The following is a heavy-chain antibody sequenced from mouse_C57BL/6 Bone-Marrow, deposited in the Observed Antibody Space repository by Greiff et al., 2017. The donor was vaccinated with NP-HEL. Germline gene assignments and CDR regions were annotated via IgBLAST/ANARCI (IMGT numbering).Heavy chain of an antibody. CDR1: GFTFSDAW. D-gene: IGHD1-1*01. V-gene: IGHV6-6*01. CDR2: IRNKANNHAT. J-gene: IGHJ3*01. CDR3: TPFSTTVVEAAY. Sequence: DVKLVESGGGLVQPGGSMTLSCAASGFTFSDAWMTWVRPSPETGLEWVAEIRNKANNHATYSPESEKGRFTISRYDYKSIVLLQMNMLRAEDTGNYYGTPFSTTVVEAAYWGQGTLVTVSA.